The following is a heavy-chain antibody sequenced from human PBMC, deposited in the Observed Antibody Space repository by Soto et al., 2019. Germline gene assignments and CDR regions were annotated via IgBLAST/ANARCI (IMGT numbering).Heavy chain of an antibody. V-gene: IGHV4-39*01. CDR2: IYYSGST. D-gene: IGHD2-8*01. J-gene: IGHJ5*02. CDR3: ARNGTNTYHMENRFDH. Sequence: SETLSLTCTVSGGSISSSSHYWGWIRQPPGTGLEWIGSIYYSGSTYYNPSLKSRVTISVDTSKNQFSLKLSSVTAADTAVYYCARNGTNTYHMENRFDHWGQGNLVTVSS. CDR1: GGSISSSSHY.